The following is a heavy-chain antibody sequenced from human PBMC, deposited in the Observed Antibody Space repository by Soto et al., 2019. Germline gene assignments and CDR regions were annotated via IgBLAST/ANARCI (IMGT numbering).Heavy chain of an antibody. D-gene: IGHD6-19*01. V-gene: IGHV4-59*01. J-gene: IGHJ4*02. CDR3: ARVADYFDY. Sequence: SETLSLTCTVSGGSISSYYWSWIRQPPGKGLEWIGYIYYSGSTNYNPSLKSRVTISVDTSKNQFSLKLSSVTAADTAVYYCARVADYFDYWGQGTLVTVSS. CDR2: IYYSGST. CDR1: GGSISSYY.